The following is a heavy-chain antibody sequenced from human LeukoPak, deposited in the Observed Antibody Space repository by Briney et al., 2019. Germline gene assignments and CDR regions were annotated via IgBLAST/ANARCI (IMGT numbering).Heavy chain of an antibody. D-gene: IGHD1-26*01. CDR1: GFSFSDYW. CDR3: AKDVTWEPEYFQH. J-gene: IGHJ1*01. V-gene: IGHV3-7*03. Sequence: GGSLRLSCVASGFSFSDYWMSWVRQAPGKGLEWVANIKEDGTAKFYGDSVKGRFTVSRDNAQNSLFLQLNNLRAEDTAVYYCAKDVTWEPEYFQHWGQGTLVTVSS. CDR2: IKEDGTAK.